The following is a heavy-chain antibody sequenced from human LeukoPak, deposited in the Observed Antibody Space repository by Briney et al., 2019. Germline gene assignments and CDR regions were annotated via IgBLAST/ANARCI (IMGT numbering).Heavy chain of an antibody. D-gene: IGHD3-3*01. CDR3: ARMRWYYDFWSGYLDGFDV. J-gene: IGHJ3*01. V-gene: IGHV4-38-2*01. Sequence: SETLSLTCAVSGDSSTSGHYWGWIRQPPGKGLEWIGSIYHSGKTYYNPSLKSGVTISVDTSKNQFSLKLTSVTAADTAVYYCARMRWYYDFWSGYLDGFDVWGQGTMVTVSS. CDR2: IYHSGKT. CDR1: GDSSTSGHY.